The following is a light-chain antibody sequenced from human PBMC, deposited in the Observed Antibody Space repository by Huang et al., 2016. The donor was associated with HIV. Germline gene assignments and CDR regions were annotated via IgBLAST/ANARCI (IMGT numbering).Light chain of an antibody. CDR3: QQLNTYPVT. Sequence: IQLTQSPSSLSASIGDRVTITCLASQGISSYLAWYQQKPGKAPKRLIYAASTLQSGVPSRFRGSGAGTDFTLIISSLQPEDFATYYCQQLNTYPVTFGGGTKVEIK. CDR2: AAS. CDR1: QGISSY. V-gene: IGKV1-9*01. J-gene: IGKJ4*01.